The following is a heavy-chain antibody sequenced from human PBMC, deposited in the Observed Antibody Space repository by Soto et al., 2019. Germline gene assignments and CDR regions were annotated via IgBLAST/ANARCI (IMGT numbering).Heavy chain of an antibody. CDR1: GFTFSSYW. CDR2: INSDGSTI. J-gene: IGHJ6*02. D-gene: IGHD2-2*01. CDR3: ARDRTPYCSSTSCARGYYYYGMDV. V-gene: IGHV3-74*01. Sequence: EVQLVESGGGLVQPGGSLRLSCEASGFTFSSYWMHWVRQTPGTGLVWVSRINSDGSTINYADSVKGRFTTSRDNGKNTVYLQMNSLRVEETAVYYCARDRTPYCSSTSCARGYYYYGMDVWGQGTTVTVSS.